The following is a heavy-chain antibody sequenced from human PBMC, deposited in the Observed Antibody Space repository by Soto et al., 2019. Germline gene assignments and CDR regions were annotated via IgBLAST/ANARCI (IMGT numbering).Heavy chain of an antibody. CDR1: GGSFSGYY. Sequence: SETLSLTCAVYGGSFSGYYWSWIRQPPGKGLEWIGEINHSGSTNYNPSLKSRVTISVDTSKNQFSLKLSSVTAADTAVYYCAGQIYIYDFWSGYPTSYYFDYWGQGTLVTVSS. V-gene: IGHV4-34*01. J-gene: IGHJ4*02. D-gene: IGHD3-3*01. CDR2: INHSGST. CDR3: AGQIYIYDFWSGYPTSYYFDY.